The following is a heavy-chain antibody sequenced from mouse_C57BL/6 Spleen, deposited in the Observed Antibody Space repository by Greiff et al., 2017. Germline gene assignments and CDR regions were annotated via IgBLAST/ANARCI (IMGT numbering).Heavy chain of an antibody. V-gene: IGHV1-82*01. Sequence: QVQLKESGPELVKPGASVKISCKASGYAFSSSWMNWVKQRPGKGLEWIGRIYPGDGDTNYNGKFKGKATLTADKSSSTAYMQLSSLTSEDSAVYFCARPHLYYGSSHWYFDVWGTGTTVTVSS. CDR1: GYAFSSSW. CDR3: ARPHLYYGSSHWYFDV. CDR2: IYPGDGDT. D-gene: IGHD1-1*01. J-gene: IGHJ1*03.